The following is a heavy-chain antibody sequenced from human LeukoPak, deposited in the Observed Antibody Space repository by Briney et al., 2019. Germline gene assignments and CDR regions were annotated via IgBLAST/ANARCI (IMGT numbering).Heavy chain of an antibody. D-gene: IGHD6-13*01. CDR1: GFTFSSYA. V-gene: IGHV3-64*01. Sequence: GGSLRLSCAASGFTFSSYAMYWVLQAPGKGLEYVSAISTNGGSTYYANSVKGRFTISRDNSKNTLYLQMGSLRAEDMAVYYCAGGSSWYRGIDYWGQGTLVTVSS. CDR2: ISTNGGST. J-gene: IGHJ4*02. CDR3: AGGSSWYRGIDY.